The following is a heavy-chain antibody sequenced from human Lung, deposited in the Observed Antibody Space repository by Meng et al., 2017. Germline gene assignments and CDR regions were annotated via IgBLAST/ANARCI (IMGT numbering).Heavy chain of an antibody. D-gene: IGHD6-19*01. CDR1: GGAISTSGYY. Sequence: QLQEWGPGLVQPSEALSLTCGFSGGAISTSGYYWGWIRQPPGKGLEWIGSIGHSGFTYYTPSLKSRVAVSLDTSKSQFSLMLTSVTAADTAVYYCVRSSAWVRTGFDPWGQGTLVTVSS. J-gene: IGHJ5*02. CDR3: VRSSAWVRTGFDP. CDR2: IGHSGFT. V-gene: IGHV4-39*01.